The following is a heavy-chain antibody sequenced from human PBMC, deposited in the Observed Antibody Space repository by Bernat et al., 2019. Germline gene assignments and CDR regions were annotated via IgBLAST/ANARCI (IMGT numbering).Heavy chain of an antibody. D-gene: IGHD4-17*01. V-gene: IGHV3-33*01. CDR3: ARGGGDYGDYVGYYYYYMDV. J-gene: IGHJ6*03. Sequence: QVQLVESGGGVVQPGRSLRLSCAASGFTFSSYGMHWVRQAPGKGLGWVAVIWYDGSNKYYADSVKGRFTISRDNSKNTLYLQMNSLRAEDTAVYYCARGGGDYGDYVGYYYYYMDVWGKGTTVTVSS. CDR2: IWYDGSNK. CDR1: GFTFSSYG.